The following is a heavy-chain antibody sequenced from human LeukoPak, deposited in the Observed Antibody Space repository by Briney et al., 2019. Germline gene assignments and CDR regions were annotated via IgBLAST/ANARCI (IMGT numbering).Heavy chain of an antibody. V-gene: IGHV3-53*01. Sequence: GGSLRLSCAVSGFTVSRNYMSWVRQAPGKGLEWVSVIYSGGSTDYADSVKGRFTISRDNSKNTVYLQMNSLRPEDTAMYYCAREGGYVFDYWGQGTLVTVSS. CDR3: AREGGYVFDY. CDR1: GFTVSRNY. D-gene: IGHD5-12*01. CDR2: IYSGGST. J-gene: IGHJ4*02.